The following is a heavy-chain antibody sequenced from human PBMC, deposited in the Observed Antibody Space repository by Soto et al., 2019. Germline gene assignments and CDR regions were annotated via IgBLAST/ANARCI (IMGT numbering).Heavy chain of an antibody. CDR3: ARDPSYGGTTLLNYYYGMDV. Sequence: QVHLVESGGGVVQPGRSLRLSCAASGFTFSSYAMHWVRQAPGKWLEWVAVISYDGSNKYYADSGKGRFTISRDNSKNTLYLQRNSMRAEDTAVYYCARDPSYGGTTLLNYYYGMDVWGQGTTVTVSS. V-gene: IGHV3-30-3*01. CDR1: GFTFSSYA. CDR2: ISYDGSNK. J-gene: IGHJ6*02. D-gene: IGHD4-17*01.